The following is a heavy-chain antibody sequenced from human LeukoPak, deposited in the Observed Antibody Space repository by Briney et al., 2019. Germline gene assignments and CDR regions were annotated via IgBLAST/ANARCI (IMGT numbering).Heavy chain of an antibody. CDR3: ARGGYCGGDCYYHAFDI. CDR1: GFTFSSYW. J-gene: IGHJ3*02. D-gene: IGHD2-21*02. V-gene: IGHV3-74*01. Sequence: GGFLRLSCAASGFTFSSYWMHWVRQAPGKGLVWVSRINSDGSSTSYADSVKGRFTISRDNAKNTLYLQMNSLRAEDTAVYYCARGGYCGGDCYYHAFDIWGQGTMVTVSS. CDR2: INSDGSST.